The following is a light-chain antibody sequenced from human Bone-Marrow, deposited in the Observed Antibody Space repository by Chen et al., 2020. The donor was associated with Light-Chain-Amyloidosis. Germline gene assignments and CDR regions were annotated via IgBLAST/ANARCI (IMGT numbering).Light chain of an antibody. V-gene: IGLV3-25*03. CDR2: RDT. CDR1: DLPTKY. CDR3: QSADSSGTYEVR. J-gene: IGLJ2*01. Sequence: SYELTQPPSVSVSPGQTARITCSGDDLPTKYAYWYQQKPGQAPVLGIHRDTERPSGISERFSGSSSGTTATLTISGGQAEDEADYHCQSADSSGTYEVRFGGGTKLTVL.